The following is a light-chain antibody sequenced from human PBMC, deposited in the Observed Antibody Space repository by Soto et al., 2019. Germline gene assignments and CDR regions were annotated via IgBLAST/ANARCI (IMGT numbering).Light chain of an antibody. CDR3: QQRSNWPRYP. CDR2: DAS. J-gene: IGKJ2*01. CDR1: QSVSSY. Sequence: EIVLTQSPATLSLSPGERATLSCRASQSVSSYLAWYQQKPGQAPRLLIYDASNRATGIPARFSGSRSGTDFTLTISSLEPEDFAVDYCQQRSNWPRYPFCQGTKLEIK. V-gene: IGKV3-11*01.